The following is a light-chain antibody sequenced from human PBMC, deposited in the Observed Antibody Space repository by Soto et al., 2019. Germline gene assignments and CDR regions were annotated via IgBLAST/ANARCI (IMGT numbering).Light chain of an antibody. CDR1: QSVSSN. Sequence: EIVMTQSPATLSVSPGERATLSCRASQSVSSNLAWYQQKPGQAPRLLIYGASTRATGIPARFSGSGSGTEFTLTISSLQSEDFPVYYCQQYNNWPRGTFGHGTKLEIK. CDR3: QQYNNWPRGT. CDR2: GAS. V-gene: IGKV3-15*01. J-gene: IGKJ2*02.